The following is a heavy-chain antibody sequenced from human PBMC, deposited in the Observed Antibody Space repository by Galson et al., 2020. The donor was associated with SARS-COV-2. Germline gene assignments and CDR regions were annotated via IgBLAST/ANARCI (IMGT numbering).Heavy chain of an antibody. D-gene: IGHD3-22*01. V-gene: IGHV3-30*03. CDR1: GFTFSSYG. CDR2: ISYDGSNK. CDR3: ATVSMIVVAYDAFDI. Sequence: GGSLRLSCAASGFTFSSYGMHWVRQAPGKGLEWVAVISYDGSNKYYADSVKGRFTISRDNSKNTLYLQMNSLRAEDTAVYYCATVSMIVVAYDAFDIWGQVTMVTVSS. J-gene: IGHJ3*02.